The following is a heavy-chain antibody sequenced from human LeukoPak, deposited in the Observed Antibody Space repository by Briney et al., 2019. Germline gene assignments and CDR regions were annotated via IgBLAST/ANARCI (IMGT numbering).Heavy chain of an antibody. D-gene: IGHD5-12*01. J-gene: IGHJ5*02. Sequence: GGTLRLSCAASGFTFSSYGMSWVRQAPGKGLEWISSISGSGGSTYYAASVKGRFTISRDNSKNTLYLQMNSLRAEDTAVYYCARGGGYSGYDWKGWFDPWGQGTLVTVSS. CDR3: ARGGGYSGYDWKGWFDP. CDR2: ISGSGGST. CDR1: GFTFSSYG. V-gene: IGHV3-23*01.